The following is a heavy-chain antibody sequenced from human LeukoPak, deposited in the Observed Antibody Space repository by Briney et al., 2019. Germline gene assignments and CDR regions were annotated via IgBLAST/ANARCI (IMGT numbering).Heavy chain of an antibody. J-gene: IGHJ6*03. V-gene: IGHV3-66*02. Sequence: GGSLRLSCAASGFTVSSNYMSWVRQAPGKGLEWVSVIYSGGSTYYADSVKGRFTISRDNSKNTLYLQMNSLRAEDTAVYYCVRGSGYYYYYYYMDVRGKGTTVTVSS. CDR3: VRGSGYYYYYYYMDV. CDR1: GFTVSSNY. D-gene: IGHD3-3*01. CDR2: IYSGGST.